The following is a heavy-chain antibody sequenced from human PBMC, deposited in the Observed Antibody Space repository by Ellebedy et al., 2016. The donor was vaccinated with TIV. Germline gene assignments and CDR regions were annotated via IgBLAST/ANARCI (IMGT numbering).Heavy chain of an antibody. CDR3: ARENYNILTGYSTLGALDL. Sequence: GESLKISCAASGFTLTPYAVQWVRPAPGNGLEWVAVISFDGTTKFYADSMKGRFTISRDNSKNTVYLQMNSLSAEDTAVYYCARENYNILTGYSTLGALDLWGQGTMVTVTS. V-gene: IGHV3-30*04. D-gene: IGHD3-9*01. J-gene: IGHJ3*01. CDR2: ISFDGTTK. CDR1: GFTLTPYA.